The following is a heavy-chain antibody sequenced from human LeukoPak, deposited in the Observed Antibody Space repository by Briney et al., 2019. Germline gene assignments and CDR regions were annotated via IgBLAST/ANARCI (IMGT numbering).Heavy chain of an antibody. Sequence: GGSLRLSCTASGFTLGRHDMHWVRQTTGEGLEWVAALASGSQTFYAGSVKGRFTVSREDAKNSLYLQMNSLRAGDTAVCYCVREARGYHYTYFDYWGQGTLVTVSS. D-gene: IGHD5-18*01. V-gene: IGHV3-13*01. CDR1: GFTLGRHD. J-gene: IGHJ4*02. CDR2: LASGSQT. CDR3: VREARGYHYTYFDY.